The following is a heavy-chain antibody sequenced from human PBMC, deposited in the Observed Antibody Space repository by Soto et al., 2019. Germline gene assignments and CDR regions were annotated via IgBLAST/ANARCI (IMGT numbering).Heavy chain of an antibody. CDR3: AKSGGYNYGYQETDY. CDR2: ISGSGGST. J-gene: IGHJ4*02. D-gene: IGHD5-18*01. CDR1: GFTFSSYA. V-gene: IGHV3-23*01. Sequence: EVQLLESGGGLVQPGGSLRLSCAASGFTFSSYAMSWVRQAPGKGLEWVSAISGSGGSTYYADSVKGWFTISRDNSKNTLDLQMNSLRAEDTAVYYCAKSGGYNYGYQETDYWGQGTLVTVSS.